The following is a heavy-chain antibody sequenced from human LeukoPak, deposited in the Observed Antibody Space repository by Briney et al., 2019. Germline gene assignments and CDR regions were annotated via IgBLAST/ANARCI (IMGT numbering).Heavy chain of an antibody. Sequence: GGSLRLSCAASGFTFSAWAMSWVRQVPGEGLEWVSSISPSASDTYYADSVKGRFTVSRDNAKNSLYLQMNSLRAEDTALYYCAREGGVTQDYWGQGTLVTVSS. CDR3: AREGGVTQDY. J-gene: IGHJ4*02. V-gene: IGHV3-23*01. CDR2: ISPSASDT. CDR1: GFTFSAWA. D-gene: IGHD2-21*02.